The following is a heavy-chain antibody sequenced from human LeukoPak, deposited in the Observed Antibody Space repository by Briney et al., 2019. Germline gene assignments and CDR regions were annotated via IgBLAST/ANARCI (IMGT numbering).Heavy chain of an antibody. CDR3: ARDYAPAAIQGGFDP. D-gene: IGHD2-2*02. J-gene: IGHJ5*02. V-gene: IGHV5-51*01. Sequence: ESLKISCKASGYSFTTYWIGWVRQMPGKGLEWMGIIYPADSTAHYSPSFQGQVTISVDKSISTAYLQWSSLKASDTAMYYCARDYAPAAIQGGFDPWGQGTLVTVSS. CDR2: IYPADSTA. CDR1: GYSFTTYW.